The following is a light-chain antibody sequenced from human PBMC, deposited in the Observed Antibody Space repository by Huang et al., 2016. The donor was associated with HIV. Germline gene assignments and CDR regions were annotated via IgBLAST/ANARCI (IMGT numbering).Light chain of an antibody. CDR1: QSVNTN. CDR3: QQYNKWPPEYT. J-gene: IGKJ2*01. V-gene: IGKV3-15*01. Sequence: VMMSQSPATLAASPGERVTLSCGASQSVNTNLAWYQQKPGQPPRLLIYAASTRATGVPARFAGSGSGTEFTITIDSLQYGDFAVYYWQQYNKWPPEYTFGQGTRLEIK. CDR2: AAS.